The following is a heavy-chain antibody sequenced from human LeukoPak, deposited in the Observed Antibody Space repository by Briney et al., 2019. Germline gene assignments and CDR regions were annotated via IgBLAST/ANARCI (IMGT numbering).Heavy chain of an antibody. CDR2: ISNSGGST. CDR3: AMNWNCDY. J-gene: IGHJ4*01. D-gene: IGHD1-1*01. Sequence: GGSLRLSCSASGFTFSGYAMLWVRQAPGKGLESVSAISNSGGSTYYADSVKGRFTISRDNSDNTLYLQMSSLRPEDTAVYYCAMNWNCDYWGHGSLVRVSS. V-gene: IGHV3-64D*09. CDR1: GFTFSGYA.